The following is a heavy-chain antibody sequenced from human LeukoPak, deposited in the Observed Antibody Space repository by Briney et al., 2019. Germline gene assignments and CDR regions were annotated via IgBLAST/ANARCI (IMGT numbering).Heavy chain of an antibody. V-gene: IGHV3-43*02. J-gene: IGHJ4*02. CDR1: GFTFDDYA. CDR2: ISGDGAST. CDR3: VKDILGGGSFDY. D-gene: IGHD3-16*01. Sequence: GGSLRLSCAASGFTFDDYAMHWVRQDPGKGMEWVSLISGDGASTYYTESVRGRFTLSRDNSKNSLSLQMNSLRTEDTALYYCVKDILGGGSFDYWGQGTLVTVSS.